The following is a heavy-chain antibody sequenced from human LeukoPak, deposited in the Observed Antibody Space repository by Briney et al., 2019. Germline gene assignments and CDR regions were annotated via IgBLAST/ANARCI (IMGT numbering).Heavy chain of an antibody. CDR2: ISYDGRNE. V-gene: IGHV3-30*04. J-gene: IGHJ4*02. D-gene: IGHD2-15*01. Sequence: GGSLRLYCAPSRVTLNHYAMHWGRQAPGKGLEWVAVISYDGRNEYYADSVKGRFTISRDNSKNTLYLQMHSLRAEDTAVYYCGRVRSSSEYYFDYRRQGTLVTVSS. CDR3: GRVRSSSEYYFDY. CDR1: RVTLNHYA.